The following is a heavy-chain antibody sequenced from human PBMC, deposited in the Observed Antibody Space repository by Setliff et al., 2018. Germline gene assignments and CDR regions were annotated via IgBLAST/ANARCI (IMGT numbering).Heavy chain of an antibody. CDR2: VSFFGSA. V-gene: IGHV4-39*07. Sequence: SETLSLTCNVSGVSFSSTTFYWAWIRQSPGKGLEWIGSVSFFGSAYYNPSLQSRGAISLDTSRNQFSLELSSVTAADTAVYYFRLAHCNTTSCEEALDFWSQGILVTVPQ. D-gene: IGHD2-2*01. J-gene: IGHJ4*02. CDR3: RLAHCNTTSCEEALDF. CDR1: GVSFSSTTFY.